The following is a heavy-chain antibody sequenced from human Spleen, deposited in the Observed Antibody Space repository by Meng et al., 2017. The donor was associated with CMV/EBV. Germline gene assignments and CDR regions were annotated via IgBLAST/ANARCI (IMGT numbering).Heavy chain of an antibody. V-gene: IGHV4-30-4*01. J-gene: IGHJ2*01. CDR1: GGSISRSNNY. CDR3: ARGQKGYFDL. Sequence: VQLPEPAPGLLNPSQPRSLPCTVSGGSISRSNNYWSWIRQPPGKGLEWSGHIYNSGSTYYNPSLKSRITISVDTSKNQFSLKLSSVTAADTAVYYCARGQKGYFDLWGRGALVTVSS. CDR2: IYNSGST.